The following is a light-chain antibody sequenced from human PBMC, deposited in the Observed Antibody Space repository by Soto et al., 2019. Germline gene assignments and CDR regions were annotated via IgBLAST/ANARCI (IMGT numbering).Light chain of an antibody. J-gene: IGKJ4*01. CDR3: QQAATFPLT. CDR1: QSISSW. CDR2: GIS. V-gene: IGKV1-12*01. Sequence: DIQMTQSPSTLSASVGDRVTITCRASQSISSWLAWYQQKRGKAPKLLIYGISTLQGGVPSRFSGSESGADFTLTISSVQPEDSATYYCQQAATFPLTFGGGTDVEI.